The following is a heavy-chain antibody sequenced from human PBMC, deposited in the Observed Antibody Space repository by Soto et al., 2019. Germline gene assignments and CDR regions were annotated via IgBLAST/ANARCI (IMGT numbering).Heavy chain of an antibody. Sequence: GGSLRLSCVGTGLNFDDFAMHWVRQSPGKGLEWVSGITWNSRVLAYADSVKGRFTISRDNARNSLYLQMDSLRDEDTALYYCAKGRYDFWSPYYFDSWGQGT. CDR3: AKGRYDFWSPYYFDS. V-gene: IGHV3-9*01. CDR2: ITWNSRVL. CDR1: GLNFDDFA. D-gene: IGHD3-3*01. J-gene: IGHJ4*02.